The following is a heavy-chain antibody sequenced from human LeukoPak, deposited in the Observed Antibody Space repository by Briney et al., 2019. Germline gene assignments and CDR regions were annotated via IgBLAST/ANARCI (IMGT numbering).Heavy chain of an antibody. Sequence: GGSLRLSCAASGFIFNNYAMHWVRQTPGKGLEWVSLISGDGENTYYADSVKGRFTISRDTSKNSLYLQMNSLRTEDTAFYSCAKGRRDNSTYGTFDSWGQGTPVTVSS. J-gene: IGHJ4*02. CDR1: GFIFNNYA. D-gene: IGHD4-17*01. CDR3: AKGRRDNSTYGTFDS. CDR2: ISGDGENT. V-gene: IGHV3-43*02.